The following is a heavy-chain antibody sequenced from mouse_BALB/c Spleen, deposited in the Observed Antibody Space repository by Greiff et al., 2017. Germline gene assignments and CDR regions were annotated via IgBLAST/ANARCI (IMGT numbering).Heavy chain of an antibody. Sequence: EVKLMESGGGLVQPGGSLRLSCATSGFTFTDYYMSWVRQPPGKALEWLVFIRNKANGYTTEYSASVKGRFTISRDNSQSILYLQMNTLRAEDSATYYCARDIDSYDYAMDYWGQGTSVTVSS. V-gene: IGHV7-3*02. CDR2: IRNKANGYTT. CDR1: GFTFTDYY. J-gene: IGHJ4*01. D-gene: IGHD1-1*01. CDR3: ARDIDSYDYAMDY.